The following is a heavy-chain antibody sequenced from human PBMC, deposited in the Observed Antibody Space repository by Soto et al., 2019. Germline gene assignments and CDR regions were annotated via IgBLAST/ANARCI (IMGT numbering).Heavy chain of an antibody. V-gene: IGHV3-23*01. J-gene: IGHJ4*02. CDR1: GFTFSSYA. CDR3: DKDCRRDGYIAPFDC. D-gene: IGHD5-12*01. CDR2: IIGSGGGT. Sequence: EVQLLESGGGLVQPGGSLRLSCAASGFTFSSYAMSWVRQAPGKGLEWVSAIIGSGGGTYYADSVKGRFTISRDSSMNTLYLQVNSVSAEDGAVDYCDKDCRRDGYIAPFDCWGQGTLVTGSS.